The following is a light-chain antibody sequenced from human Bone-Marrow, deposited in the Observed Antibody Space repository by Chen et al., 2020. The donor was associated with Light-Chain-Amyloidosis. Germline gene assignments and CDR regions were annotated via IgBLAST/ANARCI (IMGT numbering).Light chain of an antibody. V-gene: IGKV3-20*01. Sequence: EIVLTQSPGTLSLSPGEGANLSCRASQTISSNYLTWYQQKFGQAPRLLIYGSSSRATGIPDRVTGSESGTDFTLTINRLEPEDFAMYYCQQYGTSQLTFGGGTKVEIK. J-gene: IGKJ4*01. CDR3: QQYGTSQLT. CDR2: GSS. CDR1: QTISSNY.